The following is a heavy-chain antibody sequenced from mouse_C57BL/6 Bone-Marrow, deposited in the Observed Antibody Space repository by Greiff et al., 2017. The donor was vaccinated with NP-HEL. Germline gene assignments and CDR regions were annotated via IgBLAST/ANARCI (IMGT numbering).Heavy chain of an antibody. J-gene: IGHJ3*01. V-gene: IGHV1-81*01. CDR1: GYTFTSYG. Sequence: QVQLKQSGAELARPGASVKLSCKASGYTFTSYGISWVKQRTGQGLEWIGEIYPRSGNTYYNEKFKGKATLTADKSSSTAYMELRSLTSEDSAVYFCARHGYYSYWGQGTLVTVSA. CDR3: ARHGYYSY. D-gene: IGHD2-3*01. CDR2: IYPRSGNT.